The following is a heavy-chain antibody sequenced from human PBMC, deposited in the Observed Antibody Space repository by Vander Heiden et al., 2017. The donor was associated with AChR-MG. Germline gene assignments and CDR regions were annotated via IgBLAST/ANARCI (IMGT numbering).Heavy chain of an antibody. D-gene: IGHD3-3*01. CDR1: GYTFTSYG. J-gene: IGHJ3*02. V-gene: IGHV1-18*01. CDR3: ARDSTPIFGPGSNAFDI. CDR2: ISAYNGNT. Sequence: QVQLVQSGAEVKKPGASVQVSCKASGYTFTSYGISWVRQAPGQGLEWMGWISAYNGNTNYAQKLRGRVTMTTDTSTSTAYMELRSLRSDDTAVYYCARDSTPIFGPGSNAFDIWGQGTMVTVSS.